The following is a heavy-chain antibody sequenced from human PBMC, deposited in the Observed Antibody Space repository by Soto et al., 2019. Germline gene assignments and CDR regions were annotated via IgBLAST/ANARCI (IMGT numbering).Heavy chain of an antibody. CDR3: AKDMAATLTFGY. CDR1: GFTFSSYA. J-gene: IGHJ4*02. Sequence: GGSLRLSCAASGFTFSSYAMSWVRQAPGKELEWVSAISGSGGSTYYADSVKGRFTISRDNSKNTLYLQMNSLRAEDTAVYYCAKDMAATLTFGYWGQGTLVTVSS. V-gene: IGHV3-23*01. D-gene: IGHD2-15*01. CDR2: ISGSGGST.